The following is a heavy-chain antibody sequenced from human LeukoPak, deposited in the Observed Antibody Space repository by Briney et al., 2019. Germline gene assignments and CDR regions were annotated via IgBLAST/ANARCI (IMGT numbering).Heavy chain of an antibody. CDR2: MNPNSGNT. V-gene: IGHV1-8*02. CDR3: ARVDGSGSYYNPDYYYYYMDV. J-gene: IGHJ6*03. CDR1: GYTFTSYD. Sequence: ASVKVSCKASGYTFTSYDINWVRQATGQGLEWMGWMNPNSGNTGYAQKLQGRVTMTTDTSTSTAYMELRSLRSDDTAVYYCARVDGSGSYYNPDYYYYYMDVWGKGTTVTVSS. D-gene: IGHD3-10*01.